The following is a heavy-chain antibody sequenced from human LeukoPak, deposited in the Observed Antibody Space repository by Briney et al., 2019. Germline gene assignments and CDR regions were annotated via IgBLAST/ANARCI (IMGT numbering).Heavy chain of an antibody. D-gene: IGHD5-12*01. V-gene: IGHV1-69*04. Sequence: SVNLSCKAFGATLNIGHAFIWARQAPGQGLQWMGRIIPFLGRVNYAQNFQGRVSFTADKSTATMYMEMKSLRLDDTAIYYCSLCGHANDWFGPWGQGT. CDR3: SLCGHANDWFGP. J-gene: IGHJ5*02. CDR2: IIPFLGRV. CDR1: GATLNIGHA.